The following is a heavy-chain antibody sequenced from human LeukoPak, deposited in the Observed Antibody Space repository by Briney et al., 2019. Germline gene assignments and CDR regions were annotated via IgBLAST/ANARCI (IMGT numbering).Heavy chain of an antibody. CDR2: INHSGST. J-gene: IGHJ6*02. V-gene: IGHV4-34*01. D-gene: IGHD2-2*01. CDR3: ARVALYCSSTSCYPYYYYGMDV. Sequence: SETLSLTCAVYGGSFSGYYWSWIRQPPGKGLEWIGEINHSGSTNYNPSLKSRVTISVDTSKNQFSLKLSSVTAADTAVYYCARVALYCSSTSCYPYYYYGMDVWGQGTTVTVSS. CDR1: GGSFSGYY.